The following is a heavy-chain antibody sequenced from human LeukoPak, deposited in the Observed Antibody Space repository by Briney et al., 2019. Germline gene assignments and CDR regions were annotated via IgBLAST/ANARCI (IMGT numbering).Heavy chain of an antibody. Sequence: GGSLRLSCAASGFTFSSYGMHWVRQAPGKGLEWVAVISYDGSNKYYADSVKGRFTISRDNSKNTLYLQMNSLRAEDTAVYYRAKLLGIAVAGSRGRSFDLWGQGTLVTVSS. V-gene: IGHV3-30*18. J-gene: IGHJ4*02. CDR2: ISYDGSNK. CDR3: AKLLGIAVAGSRGRSFDL. CDR1: GFTFSSYG. D-gene: IGHD6-19*01.